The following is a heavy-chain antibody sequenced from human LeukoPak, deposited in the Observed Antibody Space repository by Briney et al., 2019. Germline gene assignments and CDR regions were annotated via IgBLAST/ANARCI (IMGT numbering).Heavy chain of an antibody. D-gene: IGHD2-2*01. V-gene: IGHV4-4*07. Sequence: SETLSLTCTVSGGSLSGYYWSWIRQPAGKGLEWIGRIHSSGTPHHNPSLESRVTMSVDTSKNQFSLRLAYVTDADMAVYYCAKLRTAATFLVSWGQGTLVTVSS. CDR2: IHSSGTP. CDR1: GGSLSGYY. J-gene: IGHJ4*02. CDR3: AKLRTAATFLVS.